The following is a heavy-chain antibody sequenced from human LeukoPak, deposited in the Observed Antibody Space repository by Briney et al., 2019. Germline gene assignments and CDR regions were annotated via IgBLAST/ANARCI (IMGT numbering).Heavy chain of an antibody. J-gene: IGHJ6*02. CDR2: INPNSGGT. CDR3: ARDSRFIAAATLRGYYYGMAV. V-gene: IGHV1-2*02. Sequence: ASVKVSCKASGYTFTGYYMHWVRQAPGQGLEWMGWINPNSGGTIYAQKFQGRVTMTRDTSISTVYMELSRLRSDDTAVYYCARDSRFIAAATLRGYYYGMAVWGQGTTVTVSS. CDR1: GYTFTGYY. D-gene: IGHD6-13*01.